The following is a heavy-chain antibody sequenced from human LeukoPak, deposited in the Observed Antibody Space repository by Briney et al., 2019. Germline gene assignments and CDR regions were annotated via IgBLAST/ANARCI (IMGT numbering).Heavy chain of an antibody. Sequence: SETLSLTWTVSGYSISSGYYWGWMRQPPGKGLEWIGSIYLTGSTYYNPSLRSRVTLSEDTSKNQFSLNLSSVTAADTAVYYCAAYVEYNYGSYWGQGTLVTVSS. J-gene: IGHJ4*02. D-gene: IGHD5-18*01. CDR2: IYLTGST. CDR1: GYSISSGYY. V-gene: IGHV4-38-2*02. CDR3: AAYVEYNYGSY.